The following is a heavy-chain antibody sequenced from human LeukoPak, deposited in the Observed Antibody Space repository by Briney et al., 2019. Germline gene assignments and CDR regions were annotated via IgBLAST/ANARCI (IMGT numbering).Heavy chain of an antibody. CDR1: GGSISSYY. CDR2: IYYSGST. V-gene: IGHV4-59*01. D-gene: IGHD1-26*01. CDR3: ASYLSSGSLDC. J-gene: IGHJ4*02. Sequence: KPSETLSLTCTVSGGSISSYYWSWIRQPPGKGLEWIGYIYYSGSTNYNPSLKSRVTISVDTSKNQFSLKLSSVTAADTAVYYCASYLSSGSLDCWGQGTLVTVSS.